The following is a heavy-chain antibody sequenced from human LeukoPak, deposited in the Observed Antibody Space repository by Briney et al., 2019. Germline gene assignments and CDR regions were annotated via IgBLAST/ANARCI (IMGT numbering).Heavy chain of an antibody. CDR3: ARVEVPSFSSRLGWFDP. CDR1: GYTFTSYG. Sequence: ASVKVSCKASGYTFTSYGISWVRQAPGQGLEWMGWISAYNGNTNDAQKLQGRVTMTTDTSTSTAYMELRSLRSDDTAVYYCARVEVPSFSSRLGWFDPWGQGTLVTVSS. J-gene: IGHJ5*02. V-gene: IGHV1-18*01. D-gene: IGHD2-2*01. CDR2: ISAYNGNT.